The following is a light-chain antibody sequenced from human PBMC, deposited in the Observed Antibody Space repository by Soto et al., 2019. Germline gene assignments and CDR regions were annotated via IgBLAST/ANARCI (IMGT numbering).Light chain of an antibody. J-gene: IGLJ3*02. V-gene: IGLV4-60*02. Sequence: QTVVTQSSSASASLGSSVKLTCTLSSGHSSYIIAWHQQQPGKAPRYLMKLEGSGSYNKGSGVPARFSGSSSGADRYLTISGLQFEDEADYYCETWDGNSWVFGGGTKLTVL. CDR3: ETWDGNSWV. CDR2: LEGSGSY. CDR1: SGHSSYI.